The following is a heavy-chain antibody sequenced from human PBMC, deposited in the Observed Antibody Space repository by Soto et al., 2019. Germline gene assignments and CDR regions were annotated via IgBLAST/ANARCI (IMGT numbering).Heavy chain of an antibody. D-gene: IGHD2-21*01. V-gene: IGHV4-59*01. CDR2: VYSSGST. CDR3: ARRAVVAVTGSLDNWLDP. CDR1: GDSITMYN. J-gene: IGHJ5*02. Sequence: QVQLQESGPGLVKPSETLSLTCTVSGDSITMYNLNWLRQPTGKALELIGYVYSSGSTNYNHSLKCRVTISVETSRNHFYPKVNSVPAADTAMYYCARRAVVAVTGSLDNWLDPWGQGILVTVSS.